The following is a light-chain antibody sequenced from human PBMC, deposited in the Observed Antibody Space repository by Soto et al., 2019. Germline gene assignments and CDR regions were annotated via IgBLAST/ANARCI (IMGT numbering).Light chain of an antibody. CDR1: QFISKY. CDR2: GAS. V-gene: IGKV1-33*01. J-gene: IGKJ5*01. CDR3: QQYAPSPAIT. Sequence: DIQMTQSPSSLSASIGDRATITCRAGQFISKYLNWYQQKPGRAPKLLIFGASNLESGIPSRFSGSGSGTEFTLTISRLEPEDVAVYYCQQYAPSPAITFGQGTRVEIK.